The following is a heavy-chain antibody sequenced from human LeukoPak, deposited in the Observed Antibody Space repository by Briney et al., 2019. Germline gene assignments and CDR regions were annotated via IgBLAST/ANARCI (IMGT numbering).Heavy chain of an antibody. V-gene: IGHV4-4*02. CDR2: IYHSGST. J-gene: IGHJ6*04. Sequence: SGTLSLTCAVSGGSISSSNWWSWVRQPPGKGLEWIGEIYHSGSTNYNPSLKSRVTISVDTSKNQFSLKLGSVTAADTAVYYCARLGGGPTMVRGVIKYYYGMDVWGKGTTVTVSS. CDR1: GGSISSSNW. CDR3: ARLGGGPTMVRGVIKYYYGMDV. D-gene: IGHD3-10*01.